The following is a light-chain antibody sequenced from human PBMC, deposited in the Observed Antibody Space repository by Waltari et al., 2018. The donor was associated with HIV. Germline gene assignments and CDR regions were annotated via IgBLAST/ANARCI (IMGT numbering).Light chain of an antibody. Sequence: QSVLTQPPSVSAAPGQRVTISCSGSSSNIGNNYVSWYQQLPRTAPKLLIYDKNKRPSGIPDRFSATKSGTSATLAITGLQTGDEADYYCGTWDSSLSAFVFGTGTTVTVL. J-gene: IGLJ1*01. CDR1: SSNIGNNY. CDR2: DKN. CDR3: GTWDSSLSAFV. V-gene: IGLV1-51*01.